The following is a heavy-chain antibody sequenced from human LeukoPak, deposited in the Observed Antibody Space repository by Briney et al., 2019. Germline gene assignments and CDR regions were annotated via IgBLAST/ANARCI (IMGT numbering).Heavy chain of an antibody. D-gene: IGHD1-26*01. V-gene: IGHV3-9*01. CDR2: ISWNSGSI. CDR3: AKSVGATPRGVFLDY. CDR1: GFTFDDYA. Sequence: TGGSLRLSCAASGFTFDDYAMHWVRQAPEKGLEWVSGISWNSGSIGYADSVKGRFTISRDNAKNSLYLQMNSLRAEDTALYYCAKSVGATPRGVFLDYWGQGTLVTVSS. J-gene: IGHJ4*02.